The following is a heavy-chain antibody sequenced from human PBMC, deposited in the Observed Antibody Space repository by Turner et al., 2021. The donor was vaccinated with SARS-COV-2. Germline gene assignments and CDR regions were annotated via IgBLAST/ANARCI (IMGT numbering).Heavy chain of an antibody. D-gene: IGHD5-12*01. CDR2: IIPILGTA. CDR3: ARDLGYSGYGASPYFDY. CDR1: GGPFSSYV. J-gene: IGHJ4*02. V-gene: IGHV1-69*01. Sequence: QVQLVQSGAEVKKPGSSVKVSCKASGGPFSSYVISWVRQAPGQGLEWMGGIIPILGTANYAQKFQGRVTITADESTSTAYMELSSLRSEDTAVYYCARDLGYSGYGASPYFDYWGQGTLVTVSS.